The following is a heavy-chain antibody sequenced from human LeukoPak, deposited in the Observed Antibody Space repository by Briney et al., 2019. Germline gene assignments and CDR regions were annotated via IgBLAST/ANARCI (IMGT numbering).Heavy chain of an antibody. CDR1: GGSISSYY. D-gene: IGHD3-22*01. Sequence: PSETLSLTCTVSGGSISSYYWSWIRQPPGKGLEWIGCIYYSGSTNYNPSLKSRVTISVDTSKNQFSLKLSSVTAADTAVYYCASSGYYYYFDYWGQGTLVTVSS. CDR3: ASSGYYYYFDY. CDR2: IYYSGST. J-gene: IGHJ4*02. V-gene: IGHV4-59*12.